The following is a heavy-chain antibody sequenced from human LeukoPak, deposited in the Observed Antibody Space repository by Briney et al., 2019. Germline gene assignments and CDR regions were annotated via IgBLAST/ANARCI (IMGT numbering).Heavy chain of an antibody. CDR2: IKLDGSEK. CDR3: ARGLDC. V-gene: IGHV3-7*04. J-gene: IGHJ4*02. Sequence: GGSLRLSCVASGFTFGKYWMSWVRQAPGKGLEWVANIKLDGSEKNYVDSVKGRFTISRDNTKNSLYLQMNSLRAEDTAVYYCARGLDCWGQGTPVTVSS. CDR1: GFTFGKYW.